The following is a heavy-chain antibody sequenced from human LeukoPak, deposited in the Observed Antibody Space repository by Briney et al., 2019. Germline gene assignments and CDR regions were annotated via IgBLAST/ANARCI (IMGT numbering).Heavy chain of an antibody. J-gene: IGHJ4*02. Sequence: SETLSLTCTVSGGSISSYYWSWIRQPPGKGLEWIGYIYYSGSTNYNPSLKSRVTISVDTSKNQFSLKLSSVTAADTAVYYCARARYSGYDFDYWAREPWSPSPQ. D-gene: IGHD5-12*01. V-gene: IGHV4-59*01. CDR1: GGSISSYY. CDR3: ARARYSGYDFDY. CDR2: IYYSGST.